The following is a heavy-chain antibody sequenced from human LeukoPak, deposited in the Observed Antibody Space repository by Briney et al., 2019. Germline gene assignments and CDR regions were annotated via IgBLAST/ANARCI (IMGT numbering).Heavy chain of an antibody. CDR2: ISGSGGST. Sequence: GGSLRLSCAASGFTFSSFNMHWVRQAPGKGLEWVSAISGSGGSTYYADSVKGRFTISRDNSKNTLYLQMNSLRAEDTAVYYCAKDPDYGDYRNYFDYWGQGTLVTVSS. CDR1: GFTFSSFN. V-gene: IGHV3-23*01. D-gene: IGHD4-17*01. CDR3: AKDPDYGDYRNYFDY. J-gene: IGHJ4*02.